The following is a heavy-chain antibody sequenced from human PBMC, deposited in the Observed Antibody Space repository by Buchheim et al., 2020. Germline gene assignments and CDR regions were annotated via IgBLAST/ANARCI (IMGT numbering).Heavy chain of an antibody. V-gene: IGHV4-4*02. D-gene: IGHD1-26*01. J-gene: IGHJ6*02. Sequence: QVQLRESGPGLVKPSGTLSLTCAVSGGSISSGYWWSWVRQSPGKGLQWIGEIFHSGTTNYNPSLKRRVNISLDRAKNHVYMNLNSVTAADTAVYYCVGGGATVYGMDVWGQGTT. CDR3: VGGGATVYGMDV. CDR2: IFHSGTT. CDR1: GGSISSGYW.